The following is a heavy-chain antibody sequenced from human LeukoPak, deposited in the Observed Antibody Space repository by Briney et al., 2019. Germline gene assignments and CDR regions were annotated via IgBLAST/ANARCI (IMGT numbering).Heavy chain of an antibody. D-gene: IGHD3-3*01. J-gene: IGHJ6*02. Sequence: GGSLRLSCAASGFTFSDYYMSWIRQAPGKGLEWVSYISSSGSTIYYADSVKGRFTISRDNAKNSLYLQMNSLRAEDTAVYYCARDTRGDFWSGYSTYYYYYGMDVWGQGTTATVSS. CDR3: ARDTRGDFWSGYSTYYYYYGMDV. CDR2: ISSSGSTI. V-gene: IGHV3-11*01. CDR1: GFTFSDYY.